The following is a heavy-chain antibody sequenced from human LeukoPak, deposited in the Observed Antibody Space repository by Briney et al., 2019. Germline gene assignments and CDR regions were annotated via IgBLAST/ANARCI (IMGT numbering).Heavy chain of an antibody. V-gene: IGHV6-1*01. D-gene: IGHD6-19*01. J-gene: IGHJ4*02. Sequence: SQTLSLTCAISGGSVSSNSAAWNWIRQSPSRGLEWLGRTYYRSKWYNDYAVSVKSRITINPETSKNQFSLQMNSVTPEDTAVYYCAREAYNSGWYADWGQGTLVTVSS. CDR3: AREAYNSGWYAD. CDR1: GGSVSSNSAA. CDR2: TYYRSKWYN.